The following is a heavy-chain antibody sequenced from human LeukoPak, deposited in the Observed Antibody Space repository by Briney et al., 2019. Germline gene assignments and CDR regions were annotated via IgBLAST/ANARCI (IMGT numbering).Heavy chain of an antibody. CDR3: ARGFIAVAAPGWFDP. J-gene: IGHJ5*02. CDR2: INHSGST. D-gene: IGHD6-19*01. Sequence: KPPETLSLTCAVYGGSFSGYYWSWIRQPPGKGLEWIGEINHSGSTNYNPSLKSRVTISVDTSKNQFSLKLSSVTAADTAVYYCARGFIAVAAPGWFDPWGQGTLVTVSS. V-gene: IGHV4-34*01. CDR1: GGSFSGYY.